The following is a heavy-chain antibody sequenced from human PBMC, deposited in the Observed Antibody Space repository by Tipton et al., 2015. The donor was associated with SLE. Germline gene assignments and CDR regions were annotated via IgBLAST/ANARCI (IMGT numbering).Heavy chain of an antibody. CDR1: GDSVSSNSAA. Sequence: GLVKPSQTLSLTCAISGDSVSSNSAAWNWIRQSPSRGLEWLGRTYYRSKWYNDYAVSVKSRISIDADTSKNQISLQLNSVTPEDTAVYYCTRDSSISTGGDYFDYWGQGTLVTVSS. V-gene: IGHV6-1*01. CDR3: TRDSSISTGGDYFDY. D-gene: IGHD6-13*01. CDR2: TYYRSKWYN. J-gene: IGHJ4*02.